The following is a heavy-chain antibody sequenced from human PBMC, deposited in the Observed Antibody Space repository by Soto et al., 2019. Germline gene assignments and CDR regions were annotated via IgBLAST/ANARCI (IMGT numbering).Heavy chain of an antibody. CDR1: TFSFSSFW. Sequence: EVQLVESGGGLVQPGGSLRLSCTSSTFSFSSFWRSWVRQAPGQGLEWVAYINEDGSETHSVDSMKGRFTISRDNAKNSLFLQMNSLRAEDTATYYCVRGHHGLEVWGQGTTVTVSS. V-gene: IGHV3-7*04. CDR2: INEDGSET. CDR3: VRGHHGLEV. J-gene: IGHJ6*02.